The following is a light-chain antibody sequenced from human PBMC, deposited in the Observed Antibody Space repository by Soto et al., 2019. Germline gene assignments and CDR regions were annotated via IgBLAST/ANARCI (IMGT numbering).Light chain of an antibody. CDR2: YAS. Sequence: DLLMTQSPCALSASVGDTVTITCRASQSISTFLAWYQQKPGKAHKLLIYYASNLHSGVPSRFGGSGSGTEFSLTISTLQPDDFATYYCQQYNSYPYTLGQGTKLEIK. CDR1: QSISTF. CDR3: QQYNSYPYT. V-gene: IGKV1-5*03. J-gene: IGKJ2*01.